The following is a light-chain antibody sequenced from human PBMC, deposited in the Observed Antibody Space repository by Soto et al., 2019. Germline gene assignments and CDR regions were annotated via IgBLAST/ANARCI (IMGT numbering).Light chain of an antibody. J-gene: IGLJ3*02. CDR2: EVS. CDR3: SSYTSSSTWV. CDR1: SSDVGGYNY. V-gene: IGLV2-14*01. Sequence: QSVLTQPASVSGSPGQSITISCTGTSSDVGGYNYVSWYQQHPGKAPKLMIFEVSNRPSGVSNRLSGSKSGNTASLTISGLQAEDEADYYCSSYTSSSTWVFGGGTKVTVL.